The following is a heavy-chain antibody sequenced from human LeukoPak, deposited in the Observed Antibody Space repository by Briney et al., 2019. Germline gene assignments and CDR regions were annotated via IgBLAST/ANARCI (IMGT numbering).Heavy chain of an antibody. D-gene: IGHD3-10*01. CDR2: IEGDGGKK. CDR3: AREPEKFGFGGTYYFDY. V-gene: IGHV3-7*03. Sequence: GGSLRLSCAASGLTFSSQWMTWVRQAPGKGPEWVANIEGDGGKKFYVDSVKGRFTIPRDNAENSLYLQMNSLRADDTAVYYCAREPEKFGFGGTYYFDYWGQGTLVTVSS. CDR1: GLTFSSQW. J-gene: IGHJ4*02.